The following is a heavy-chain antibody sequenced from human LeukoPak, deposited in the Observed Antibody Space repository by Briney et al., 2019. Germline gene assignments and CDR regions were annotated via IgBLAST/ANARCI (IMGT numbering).Heavy chain of an antibody. V-gene: IGHV3-7*04. J-gene: IGHJ4*02. CDR3: ARADYVWGSYLIFDY. Sequence: GGSLRLSCAPSGFTFSSYWMSWVCQAPGKGLEWVANIKQDGSEKYYVDSVKGRFTISRDNAKNSLYLQMNSLGAEDTAVYYCARADYVWGSYLIFDYWGQGTLVTVSS. CDR2: IKQDGSEK. CDR1: GFTFSSYW. D-gene: IGHD3-16*02.